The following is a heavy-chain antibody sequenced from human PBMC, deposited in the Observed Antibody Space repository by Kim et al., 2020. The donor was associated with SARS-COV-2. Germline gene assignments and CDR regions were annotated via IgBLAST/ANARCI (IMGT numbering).Heavy chain of an antibody. V-gene: IGHV4-59*01. Sequence: SETLSLTCTVSGGSISSYYWSWIRQPPGKGLEWIGYIYYSVSTNYNPSLKSRVTISVDTSKNQFSLKLSSVTAADTAVYYCARTLYGNGGSCFDYFYYYGMDVWGQGTTVTVSS. CDR3: ARTLYGNGGSCFDYFYYYGMDV. CDR2: IYYSVST. CDR1: GGSISSYY. D-gene: IGHD2-15*01. J-gene: IGHJ6*02.